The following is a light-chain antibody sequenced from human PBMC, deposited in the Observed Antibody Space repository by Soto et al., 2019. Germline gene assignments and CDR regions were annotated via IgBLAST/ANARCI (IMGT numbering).Light chain of an antibody. V-gene: IGLV3-1*01. CDR2: QDS. CDR1: KLGDKY. CDR3: QAWDSSTPVV. J-gene: IGLJ2*01. Sequence: ELTQPPSVSVSPGQTASITCSGDKLGDKYACWYQQKPGQSPVLVIYQDSKRPSGIPERFSGSKSGNTATLTISGTQAMDEADYYCQAWDSSTPVVFGGGTKLTVL.